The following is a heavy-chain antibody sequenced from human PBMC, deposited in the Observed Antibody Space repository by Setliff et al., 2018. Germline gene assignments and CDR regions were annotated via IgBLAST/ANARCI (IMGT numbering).Heavy chain of an antibody. CDR1: GYTFTAYY. Sequence: ASVKVSCKASGYTFTAYYIHWVRQAPGQGLEWMGWINPNAGNISYIQKFQGRVTMTRDTSISTAYMELRRLKSDDTAVYYCARGEHIVSGDFYHYIDVWGKGTTVTAP. J-gene: IGHJ6*03. D-gene: IGHD2-15*01. V-gene: IGHV1-2*02. CDR3: ARGEHIVSGDFYHYIDV. CDR2: INPNAGNI.